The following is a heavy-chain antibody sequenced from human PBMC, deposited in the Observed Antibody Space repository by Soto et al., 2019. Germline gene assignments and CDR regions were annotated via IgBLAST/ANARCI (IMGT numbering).Heavy chain of an antibody. J-gene: IGHJ4*02. D-gene: IGHD6-13*01. CDR2: IIPICGTA. CDR1: GGTFSSYP. Sequence: GASVKVSCKASGGTFSSYPISWVRQAPGQGLEWMGGIIPICGTANYAQKFQGRVTITADKSTSTAYMELSSLTSDDTAVYYCARNTAAGVPPGYWGQGTLVTVSS. CDR3: ARNTAAGVPPGY. V-gene: IGHV1-69*06.